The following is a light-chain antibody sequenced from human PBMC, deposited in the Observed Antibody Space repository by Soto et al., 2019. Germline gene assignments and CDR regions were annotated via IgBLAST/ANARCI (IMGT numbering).Light chain of an antibody. CDR1: QSLLNSSNNKNY. CDR2: WAS. V-gene: IGKV4-1*01. CDR3: QQFYSTPYT. Sequence: DVVMTQSPDSLAVSLGERATINCKSSQSLLNSSNNKNYLAWYQQKPGQYPELLIYWASTRESGVPDRFSGSVSGTDVTLTISSLQAEDVAVYYCQQFYSTPYTFGQGTKLEIK. J-gene: IGKJ2*01.